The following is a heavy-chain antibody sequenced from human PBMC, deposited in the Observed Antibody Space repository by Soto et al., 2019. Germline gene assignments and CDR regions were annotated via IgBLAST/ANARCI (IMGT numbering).Heavy chain of an antibody. CDR2: IIPMFGTA. CDR1: AGTFSTYA. V-gene: IGHV1-69*12. D-gene: IGHD5-18*01. Sequence: QVQLVQSGSEVKKPASSVKVSCKAPAGTFSTYAISWVRQAPGQGLEWMGGIIPMFGTANYAQRFQDRVTITADESTNTVYMELSSLRSEDTAVYFCASGIQLWLRRINNGYSVWGQGTLVTGSS. J-gene: IGHJ4*02. CDR3: ASGIQLWLRRINNGYSV.